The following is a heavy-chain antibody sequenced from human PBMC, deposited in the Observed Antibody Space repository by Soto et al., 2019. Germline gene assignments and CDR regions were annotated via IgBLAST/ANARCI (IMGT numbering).Heavy chain of an antibody. Sequence: PGGSLRLSCAASGFTFSSYGMHWVRQAPGKGLEWVAVISYDGSNKYYADSVKGRFTISRDNSKNTLYLQMNSLRAEDTAVYYCAKGRGDILTGYYYYYGMDVWGQGTTVTVSS. V-gene: IGHV3-30*18. CDR1: GFTFSSYG. CDR3: AKGRGDILTGYYYYYGMDV. CDR2: ISYDGSNK. D-gene: IGHD3-9*01. J-gene: IGHJ6*02.